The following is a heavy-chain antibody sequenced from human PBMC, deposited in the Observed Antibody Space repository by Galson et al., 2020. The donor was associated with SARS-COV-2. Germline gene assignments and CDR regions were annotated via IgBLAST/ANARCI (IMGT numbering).Heavy chain of an antibody. D-gene: IGHD3-10*01. Sequence: GPTLVTPTQTLTLTSASTGFTLTTRDMSMSWIRQPPGRTLEWLAPIDSHANKHYSTSLRTRLTISNDSSKNHVGLTLTNMDPVDTATYYCAVSSITLVRGVMDSFDIWGEGTMVTVSP. J-gene: IGHJ3*02. CDR3: AVSSITLVRGVMDSFDI. V-gene: IGHV2-70*01. CDR1: GFTLTTRDMS. CDR2: IDSHANK.